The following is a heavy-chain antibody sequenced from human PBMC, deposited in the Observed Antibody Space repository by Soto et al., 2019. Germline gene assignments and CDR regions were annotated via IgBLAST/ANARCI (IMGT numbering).Heavy chain of an antibody. CDR2: IYPGDSDT. D-gene: IGHD1-26*01. J-gene: IGHJ6*02. CDR1: GSIFTSYW. V-gene: IGHV5-51*01. CDR3: ARQQHIVGAPGYYSYYGMDV. Sequence: GESLKISCKGSGSIFTSYWIGWVRQMPGKGLEWMGIIYPGDSDTRYSPSFQGQVTISADKSISTGYLQWSSLKASDTAMYYCARQQHIVGAPGYYSYYGMDVWGQGTTVTVSS.